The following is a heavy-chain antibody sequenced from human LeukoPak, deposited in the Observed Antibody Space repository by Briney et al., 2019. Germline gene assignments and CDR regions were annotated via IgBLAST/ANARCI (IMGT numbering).Heavy chain of an antibody. CDR3: ARQISYDILTGYSSGMDV. Sequence: GESLKISCKGSGYSFTSYWIGWVRQMPVKGLEWMGIIYPGDSDTRYSPSFQGQVTISADKSISTAYLQWSSLKASDTAMYYCARQISYDILTGYSSGMDVWGQGTTVTVSS. CDR1: GYSFTSYW. J-gene: IGHJ6*02. D-gene: IGHD3-9*01. V-gene: IGHV5-51*01. CDR2: IYPGDSDT.